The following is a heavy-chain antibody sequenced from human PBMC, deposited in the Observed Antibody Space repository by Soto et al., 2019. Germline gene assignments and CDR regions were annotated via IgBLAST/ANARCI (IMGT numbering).Heavy chain of an antibody. D-gene: IGHD5-12*01. J-gene: IGHJ4*02. CDR2: ISGRGDST. CDR3: AKDYNIVATTLIDY. V-gene: IGHV3-23*01. CDR1: GFTFSSYA. Sequence: HPGGSLRLSCGASGFTFSSYAMSWVRQAPGKGLEWVSSISGRGDSTYYAASVKGRFTISRDNSKNTLYLQLNSLRAEDTAIYYCAKDYNIVATTLIDYWGQGTLVTVSS.